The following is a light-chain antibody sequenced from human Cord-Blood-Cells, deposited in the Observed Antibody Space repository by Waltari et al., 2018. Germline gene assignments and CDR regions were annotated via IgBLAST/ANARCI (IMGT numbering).Light chain of an antibody. J-gene: IGKJ1*01. Sequence: DIVMTQSPASLAVSLGERATINCPSCPSVLYSANNKYYLAWYQQKPGQPPKLLIYWASTRESGVPDRFSGSGSGTDFTLTISSLQAEDVAVYYCQQYYSTLRTFGQGTKVEIK. V-gene: IGKV4-1*01. CDR2: WAS. CDR1: PSVLYSANNKYY. CDR3: QQYYSTLRT.